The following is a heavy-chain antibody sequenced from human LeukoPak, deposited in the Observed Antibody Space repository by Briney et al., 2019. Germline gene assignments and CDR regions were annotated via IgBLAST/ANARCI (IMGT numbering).Heavy chain of an antibody. CDR1: GGSISSPNHD. J-gene: IGHJ4*02. CDR2: IYYSGTT. Sequence: SETLSLTCSVSGGSISSPNHDWAWIRQPPGQGLEWIGSIYYSGTTYYNLSLKSRVTISVDTSKNQFSLRLSSVTAADTAVYYCARGRTFDNWGQGTLVTVSS. V-gene: IGHV4-39*07. CDR3: ARGRTFDN.